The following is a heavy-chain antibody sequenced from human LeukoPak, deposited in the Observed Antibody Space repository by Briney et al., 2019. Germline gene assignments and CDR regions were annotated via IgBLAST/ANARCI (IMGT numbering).Heavy chain of an antibody. CDR1: GYTFINNG. V-gene: IGHV1-18*01. CDR3: ARGRTGIFGRGHDAFDI. Sequence: GASVKVSCKASGYTFINNGISWVRQAPGQGLEWMGWISPYNGNTNYAQKLQGRVTMTTDTSTNIAYMELRSLRSDDTAVYYCARGRTGIFGRGHDAFDIWGQGTMVTVSS. CDR2: ISPYNGNT. J-gene: IGHJ3*02. D-gene: IGHD3-3*01.